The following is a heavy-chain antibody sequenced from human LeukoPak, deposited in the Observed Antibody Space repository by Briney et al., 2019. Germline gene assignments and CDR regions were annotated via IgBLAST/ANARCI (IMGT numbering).Heavy chain of an antibody. CDR2: INPNSGGT. D-gene: IGHD2-15*01. V-gene: IGHV1-2*06. CDR3: ASSDCSGGSCYLDY. CDR1: GCTFTGYY. J-gene: IGHJ4*02. Sequence: GASVKVSCKASGCTFTGYYMHWVRQAPGQGLEWMGRINPNSGGTNYAQKFQGRVTMTRDTSISTAYMELSRLRSDDTAVYYCASSDCSGGSCYLDYWGQGTLVTVSS.